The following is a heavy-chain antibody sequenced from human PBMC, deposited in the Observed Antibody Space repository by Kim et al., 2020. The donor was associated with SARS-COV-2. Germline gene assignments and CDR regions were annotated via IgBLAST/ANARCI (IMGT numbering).Heavy chain of an antibody. D-gene: IGHD6-25*01. J-gene: IGHJ6*01. V-gene: IGHV1-69*02. CDR3: ARKRFQRSYGMGV. Sequence: YSQKYQGRVTITADKSTSTAYMELSSQRSEDTAVYYCARKRFQRSYGMGVWGQGTTVTVSS.